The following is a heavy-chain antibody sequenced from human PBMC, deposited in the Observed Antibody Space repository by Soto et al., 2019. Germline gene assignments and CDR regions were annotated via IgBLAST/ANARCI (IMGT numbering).Heavy chain of an antibody. CDR1: GYSFATYW. CDR3: ARNRLYSSSWTTFDY. Sequence: PGESLKISCKGSGYSFATYWIAWVRQMPGKGLEWMGTIYPSNSDTKYSPSFQGRVTISAEKSINTTYLQWSSLTASDTAVYYCARNRLYSSSWTTFDYWGQGALVTVSS. J-gene: IGHJ4*02. D-gene: IGHD6-13*01. CDR2: IYPSNSDT. V-gene: IGHV5-51*01.